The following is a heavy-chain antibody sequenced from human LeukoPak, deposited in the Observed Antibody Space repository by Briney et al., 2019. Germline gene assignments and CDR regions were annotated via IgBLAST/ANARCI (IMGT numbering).Heavy chain of an antibody. D-gene: IGHD2-15*01. V-gene: IGHV3-30*03. CDR1: GFTFSSYS. CDR3: ARVHCSGGNCYYFYGMDV. CDR2: ISYDGSNK. Sequence: GGSLRLSCAASGFTFSSYSMHWVRQAPGKGLEWVAVISYDGSNKYFANSVKGRFTISRDNSKNTLYLQMNSLRVEDTAVYYCARVHCSGGNCYYFYGMDVWGQGTTVTVSS. J-gene: IGHJ6*02.